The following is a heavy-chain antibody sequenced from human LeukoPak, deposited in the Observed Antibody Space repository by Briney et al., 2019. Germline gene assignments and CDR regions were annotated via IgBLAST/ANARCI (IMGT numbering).Heavy chain of an antibody. CDR1: GGSISTYH. V-gene: IGHV4-59*01. CDR3: ARLTRDGYTTF. J-gene: IGHJ4*02. D-gene: IGHD5-24*01. CDR2: IYKGST. Sequence: PSETLSLTCTISGGSISTYHWSWIRQPPEKGLEWIGYIYKGSTNYNPSLKSRATISVVTSKNQFSLKLRSVTVADTAVYYCARLTRDGYTTFWGQGTLVTVSS.